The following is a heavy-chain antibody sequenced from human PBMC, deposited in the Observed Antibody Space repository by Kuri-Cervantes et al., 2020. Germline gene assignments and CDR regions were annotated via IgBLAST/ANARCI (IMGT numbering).Heavy chain of an antibody. CDR1: GGSFSGYY. CDR3: ARGRNRSALYFDY. Sequence: GSLRLSCAVYGGSFSGYYWSWIRQPPGKGLEWIGEINHSGSTNYNPSLKSRVTISVDTSKNQFSLKLSSVTAADTAVYYCARGRNRSALYFDYWGQGTLVTVSS. V-gene: IGHV4-34*01. CDR2: INHSGST. J-gene: IGHJ4*02.